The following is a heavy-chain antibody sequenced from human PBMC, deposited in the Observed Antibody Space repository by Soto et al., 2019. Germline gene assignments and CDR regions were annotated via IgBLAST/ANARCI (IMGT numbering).Heavy chain of an antibody. J-gene: IGHJ4*02. D-gene: IGHD4-17*01. V-gene: IGHV1-18*03. CDR1: GYDFTTYG. CDR3: ARGRYGDY. Sequence: QVHLVQSGAEVKKPGASVKVSCKGSGYDFTTYGITWVRQAPGQGLEWMAWISAHNGNTDYAQKLQGKVTVTRDTSTSTAYMELSSLRADDMAVYYCARGRYGDYWGQGALVTVSS. CDR2: ISAHNGNT.